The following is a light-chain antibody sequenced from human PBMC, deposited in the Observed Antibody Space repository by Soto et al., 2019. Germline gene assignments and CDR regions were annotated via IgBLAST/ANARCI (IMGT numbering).Light chain of an antibody. CDR2: TNN. V-gene: IGLV1-44*01. CDR3: AAWDDSLNAVV. CDR1: SSNIGSNT. J-gene: IGLJ2*01. Sequence: QSVLTQPPSASGTPGQRVTIYCSGSSSNIGSNTVNWYHQLPGTAPKLLIYTNNQRPSGVPDRFSGSKSGPSASLAISGLQSEDEAHYHCAAWDDSLNAVVFGGGTKLTVL.